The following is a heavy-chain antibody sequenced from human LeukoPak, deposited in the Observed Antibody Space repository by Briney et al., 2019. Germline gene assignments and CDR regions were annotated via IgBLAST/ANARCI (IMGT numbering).Heavy chain of an antibody. CDR3: ASNWGYGQGH. J-gene: IGHJ4*02. CDR2: ISLGGNT. Sequence: PSGTLSLTCTVSSGSIGSSNWWSWVRQTPGKGLEWIGEISLGGNTNHNPSLRSRVTISVDQSKNQLFLKLTSVTAADTAIYYCASNWGYGQGHWGQGILVTVSS. V-gene: IGHV4-4*02. D-gene: IGHD7-27*01. CDR1: SGSIGSSNW.